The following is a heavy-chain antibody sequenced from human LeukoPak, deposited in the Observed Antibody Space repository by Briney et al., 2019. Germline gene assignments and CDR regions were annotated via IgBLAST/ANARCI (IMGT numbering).Heavy chain of an antibody. CDR3: ARRKGIAVAGTRARSYWYFDL. V-gene: IGHV4-59*01. Sequence: SETLSLTCTVSGGSLSSYYWSWIRQPPGKGPEWIGYIYYTGSTNYNPSLKSRVTISMDTSKNQFSLKLNSVTAADTAVYYCARRKGIAVAGTRARSYWYFDLWGRGTLVTVSS. CDR2: IYYTGST. J-gene: IGHJ2*01. D-gene: IGHD6-19*01. CDR1: GGSLSSYY.